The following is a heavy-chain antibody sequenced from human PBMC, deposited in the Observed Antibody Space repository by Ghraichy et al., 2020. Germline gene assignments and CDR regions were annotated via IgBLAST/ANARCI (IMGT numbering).Heavy chain of an antibody. V-gene: IGHV1-2*04. D-gene: IGHD3-10*01. CDR1: GYTFTGYY. J-gene: IGHJ4*02. CDR2: INPNSGGT. CDR3: ARSPLGLWFGEFLDY. Sequence: ASVKVSCKASGYTFTGYYMHWVRQAPGQGLEWMGWINPNSGGTNYAQKFQGWVTMTRDTSISPAYMELSRLRSDDTAVYYCARSPLGLWFGEFLDYWGQGTLVTVSS.